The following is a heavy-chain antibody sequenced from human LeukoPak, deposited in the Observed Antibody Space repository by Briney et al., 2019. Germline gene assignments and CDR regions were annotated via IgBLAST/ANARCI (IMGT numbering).Heavy chain of an antibody. CDR3: AKYRDVTSKGSGLGS. CDR2: ISGNGGST. CDR1: GFTYSIYA. D-gene: IGHD4-17*01. Sequence: GGSLRLSCAASGFTYSIYAMSWVRQAPGKGLEWVSAISGNGGSTYYTDSVKGRFTISRDNSRNTLYLHMTRLTAEDTAAYYCAKYRDVTSKGSGLGSLGQGTLVTVSS. V-gene: IGHV3-23*01. J-gene: IGHJ5*01.